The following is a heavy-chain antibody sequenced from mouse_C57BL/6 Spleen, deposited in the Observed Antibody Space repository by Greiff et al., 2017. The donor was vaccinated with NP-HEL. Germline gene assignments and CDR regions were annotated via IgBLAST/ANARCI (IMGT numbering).Heavy chain of an antibody. CDR2: IDPSDSYT. J-gene: IGHJ2*01. CDR3: ARGTWNFDY. V-gene: IGHV1-69*01. D-gene: IGHD3-3*01. Sequence: VQLQQPGAELVMPGASVKLSCKASGYTFTSYWMHWVKQRPGQGLEWIGEIDPSDSYTNYNQKFKGKSTLTVDKSSSTAYMQLSSLTSEDSAVYYCARGTWNFDYWGQGTTLTVSS. CDR1: GYTFTSYW.